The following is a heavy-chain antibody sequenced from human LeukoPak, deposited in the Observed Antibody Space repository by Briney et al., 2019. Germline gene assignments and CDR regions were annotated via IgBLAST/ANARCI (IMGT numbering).Heavy chain of an antibody. V-gene: IGHV4-59*07. CDR2: IYYSGST. CDR3: ARVYYDFWSGPHYWYFDL. J-gene: IGHJ2*01. D-gene: IGHD3-3*01. CDR1: GGSISSYY. Sequence: SDTLSLTCTVSGGSISSYYWSWIRQPPGKGLEWIGYIYYSGSTNYDPSLKSRVTISVDTSKNQFSLKLSSVTAADTAVYYCARVYYDFWSGPHYWYFDLWGRGTLVTVSS.